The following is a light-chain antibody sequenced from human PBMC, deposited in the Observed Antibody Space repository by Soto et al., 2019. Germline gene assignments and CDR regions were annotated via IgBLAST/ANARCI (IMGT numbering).Light chain of an antibody. J-gene: IGKJ5*01. CDR2: RAS. CDR1: QSVSDN. CDR3: QEYNNWPLLT. V-gene: IGKV3-15*01. Sequence: EVLMTQSPDTLYVSPGERVTLSCGASQSVSDNLAWYQQKPGQGPRLLVYRASTRTLGIPARFSGSESGTEFTLTISSLQSEDFAVYYCQEYNNWPLLTFGQGTRLEI.